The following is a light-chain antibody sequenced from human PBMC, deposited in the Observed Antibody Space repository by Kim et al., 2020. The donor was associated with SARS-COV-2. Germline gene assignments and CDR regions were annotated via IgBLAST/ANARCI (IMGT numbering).Light chain of an antibody. Sequence: DIQMTQSPSTLSASVGDRVTINCRASQSVSYWLAWYQQKPGKAPRLLIYDVSSVESGVPSRFSGSGSATEFTLTISSLQPDDFATYYCQQYNTYSYTFGQGTKLEI. CDR3: QQYNTYSYT. J-gene: IGKJ2*01. V-gene: IGKV1-5*01. CDR1: QSVSYW. CDR2: DVS.